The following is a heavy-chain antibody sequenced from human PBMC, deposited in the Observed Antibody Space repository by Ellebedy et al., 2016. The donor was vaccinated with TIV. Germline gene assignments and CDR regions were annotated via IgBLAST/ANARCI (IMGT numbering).Heavy chain of an antibody. CDR3: ARGLLWFGELSRYYYYGMDV. J-gene: IGHJ6*02. D-gene: IGHD3-10*01. V-gene: IGHV3-72*01. Sequence: GGSLRLSXAASGFTISDHYMDWVRQAPGKGLEWVGRTRNKANSYTTEYAASVKGRFTISRDDSKNSLYLQMNSLKTEDTAVYYCARGLLWFGELSRYYYYGMDVWGQGTTVTVSS. CDR1: GFTISDHY. CDR2: TRNKANSYTT.